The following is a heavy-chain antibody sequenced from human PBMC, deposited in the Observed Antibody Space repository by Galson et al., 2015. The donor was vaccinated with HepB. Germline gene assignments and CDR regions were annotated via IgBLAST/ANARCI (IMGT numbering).Heavy chain of an antibody. V-gene: IGHV3-30*18. J-gene: IGHJ6*03. CDR2: ISYDGSNE. CDR3: AKGDGNWRDYYYYMDV. Sequence: SLRLSCAASGFTFSNSGMHWVRQAPGKGLEWVAVISYDGSNEYYADSVKGRFTISRDNSKNTLYLQMNSLRAEETAVYYCAKGDGNWRDYYYYMDVWGKGTTVTVSS. D-gene: IGHD1-1*01. CDR1: GFTFSNSG.